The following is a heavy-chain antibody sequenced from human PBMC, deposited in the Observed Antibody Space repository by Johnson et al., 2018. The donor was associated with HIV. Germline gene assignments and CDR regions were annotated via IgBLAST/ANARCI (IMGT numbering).Heavy chain of an antibody. J-gene: IGHJ3*02. CDR1: GFTVSSNY. V-gene: IGHV3-66*01. Sequence: VQLVESGGGLVQPGGSLRLSCAASGFTVSSNYMSWVRQAPGKGLEWVSVIYSGGSPYFADSVKGRFPISRDNSKNTLFLQMNSLRVEDTAVYYCARLKNGAFDIWGQGTMVTVSS. CDR2: IYSGGSP. CDR3: ARLKNGAFDI. D-gene: IGHD2-8*01.